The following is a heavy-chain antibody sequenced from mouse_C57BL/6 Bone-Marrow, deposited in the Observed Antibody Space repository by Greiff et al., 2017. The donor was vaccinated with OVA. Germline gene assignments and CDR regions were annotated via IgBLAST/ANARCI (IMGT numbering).Heavy chain of an antibody. D-gene: IGHD2-5*01. CDR3: ARKSTIVTRGYYYAMDY. J-gene: IGHJ4*01. CDR1: GFSLTSYG. V-gene: IGHV2-2*01. Sequence: VQLVESGPGLVQPSQSLSITCTVSGFSLTSYGVHWVRQSPGKGLEWLGVIWSGGSTDYNAAFISRLSISKDNSKSQVFFKMNSLQADDTAIYYCARKSTIVTRGYYYAMDYWGQGTSVTVSS. CDR2: IWSGGST.